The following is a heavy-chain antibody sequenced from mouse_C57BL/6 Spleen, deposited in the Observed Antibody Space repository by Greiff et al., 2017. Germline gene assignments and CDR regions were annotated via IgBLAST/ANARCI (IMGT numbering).Heavy chain of an antibody. V-gene: IGHV1-82*01. CDR3: AREGTWYFDL. CDR1: GYAFSSSW. D-gene: IGHD1-1*02. CDR2: IYPGDGDT. Sequence: QVQLQQSGPELVKPGASVKISCKASGYAFSSSWMNWVKQRPGKGLEWIGRIYPGDGDTNYNGKFKGKATLTADKSSSTAYMQLSSLTSEDSAVYLCAREGTWYFDLWGQGTTLTVST. J-gene: IGHJ2*01.